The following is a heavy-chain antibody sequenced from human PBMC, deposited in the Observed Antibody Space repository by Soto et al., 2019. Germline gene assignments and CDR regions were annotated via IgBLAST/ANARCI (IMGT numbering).Heavy chain of an antibody. CDR3: AKSHDYGDHVSFDY. Sequence: GGSLRRSCAASGFTFSSYAISWVRQAPGKGLEWVSAISGSGGSTYYADSAKGRFTISRDNSKNTLYLQMNSLRAEDTAVYYCAKSHDYGDHVSFDYCAQGTLVPVSS. V-gene: IGHV3-23*01. D-gene: IGHD4-17*01. CDR1: GFTFSSYA. J-gene: IGHJ4*02. CDR2: ISGSGGST.